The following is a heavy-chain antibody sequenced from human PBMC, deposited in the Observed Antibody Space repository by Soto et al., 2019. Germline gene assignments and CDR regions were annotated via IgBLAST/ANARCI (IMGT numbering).Heavy chain of an antibody. V-gene: IGHV1-69*08. CDR3: AREAAEGYYFYY. D-gene: IGHD6-13*01. CDR1: GGTFSSYT. Sequence: QVQLVQSGAEVKKPGSSVKVSCKASGGTFSSYTISWVRQAPGQGLEWMGRIIPILGIANYAQKFQGRVTITADKSTSTAYMELSSLRSEDTAVYYCAREAAEGYYFYYWGQGTLVTVSS. J-gene: IGHJ4*02. CDR2: IIPILGIA.